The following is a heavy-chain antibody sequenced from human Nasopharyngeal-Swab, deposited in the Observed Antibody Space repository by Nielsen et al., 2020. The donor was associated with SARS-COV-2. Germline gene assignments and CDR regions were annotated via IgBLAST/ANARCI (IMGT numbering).Heavy chain of an antibody. J-gene: IGHJ6*02. V-gene: IGHV3-11*01. CDR2: ISSSGSTI. CDR3: ARAGNFWSGYYRSYYYGMDV. D-gene: IGHD3-3*01. Sequence: RQAPGKGLEWGSYISSSGSTIYYADSVKGRFTISRDNAKNSLYLQKNSLRAEDTAVYYCARAGNFWSGYYRSYYYGMDVWGQGTTVTVSS.